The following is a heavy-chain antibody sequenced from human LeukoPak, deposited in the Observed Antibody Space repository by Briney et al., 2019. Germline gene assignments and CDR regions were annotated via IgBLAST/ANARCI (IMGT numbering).Heavy chain of an antibody. CDR3: ARSITMVRGGTDAFNI. CDR1: GGTFSNYA. V-gene: IGHV1-69*13. CDR2: IFPILGTV. D-gene: IGHD3-10*01. J-gene: IGHJ3*02. Sequence: GASVKVSCKASGGTFSNYAISWVRQAPGQGLEWMGGIFPILGTVNYAQMFQGRVTIIADESTSTAYMELSSLRSDDTAVYYCARSITMVRGGTDAFNIWGQGTMVTVSS.